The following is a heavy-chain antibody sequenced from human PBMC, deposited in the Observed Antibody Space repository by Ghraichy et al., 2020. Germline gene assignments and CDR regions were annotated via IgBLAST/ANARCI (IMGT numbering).Heavy chain of an antibody. V-gene: IGHV3-11*01. J-gene: IGHJ6*02. D-gene: IGHD2-15*01. CDR1: GFNFNDYY. CDR2: ISTTGKTI. CDR3: ARSHICDSGGHWVFYGMDV. Sequence: GESLNISCKASGFNFNDYYMTWIRQVPGKGLEWVSYISTTGKTIYYADFVKGRFIVSRDNGEKSHYLYMSSLRVEDTAVYYCARSHICDSGGHWVFYGMDVWGQGTTVTVSS.